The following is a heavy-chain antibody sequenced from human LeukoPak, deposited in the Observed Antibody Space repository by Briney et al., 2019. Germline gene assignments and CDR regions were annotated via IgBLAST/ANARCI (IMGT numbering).Heavy chain of an antibody. V-gene: IGHV4-59*01. D-gene: IGHD3-10*01. CDR3: AAGGYYGSGAFHI. Sequence: SETLSLTCTVSGGSISSYYWSWIRQPPGKGLEWIGYISYSGATSYNPSLKSRVTISEDTSKNQFYLRLRFMTAADTAIYYCAAGGYYGSGAFHIWGLGTMVTVSS. J-gene: IGHJ3*02. CDR1: GGSISSYY. CDR2: ISYSGAT.